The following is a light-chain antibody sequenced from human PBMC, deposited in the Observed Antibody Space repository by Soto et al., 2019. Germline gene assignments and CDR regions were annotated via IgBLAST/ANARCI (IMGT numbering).Light chain of an antibody. V-gene: IGKV3-11*01. CDR2: DAS. J-gene: IGKJ3*01. Sequence: EIMLSQSPATLYLSPGEIATLSCTATQSINTYLSWHQQKPGQAPRLLIYDASKRATGITARFSGSGSGTYFTLTISSLEPEDFAVYDCQQGSYWPPFAFGPGTNVDIK. CDR3: QQGSYWPPFA. CDR1: QSINTY.